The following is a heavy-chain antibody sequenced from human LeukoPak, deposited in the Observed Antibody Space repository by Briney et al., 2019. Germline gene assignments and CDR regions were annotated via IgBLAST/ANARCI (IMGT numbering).Heavy chain of an antibody. V-gene: IGHV1-2*04. CDR3: ARDGKYCSSTSCYGSSGYGMDV. Sequence: ASVKVSCKASGYTFIGYYMHWVRQAPGQGLEWMGWINPNSGGTNYAQKFQGWVTMTRDTSISTAYMELSRLRSDDTAVYYCARDGKYCSSTSCYGSSGYGMDVWGKGTTVTVSS. J-gene: IGHJ6*04. CDR1: GYTFIGYY. D-gene: IGHD2-2*01. CDR2: INPNSGGT.